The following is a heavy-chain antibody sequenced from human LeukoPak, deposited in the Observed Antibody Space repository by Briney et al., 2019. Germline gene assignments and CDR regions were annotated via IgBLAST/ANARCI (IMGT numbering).Heavy chain of an antibody. CDR1: GYTFTGYY. J-gene: IGHJ4*02. D-gene: IGHD5-24*01. CDR2: INPNSGGT. V-gene: IGHV1-2*06. CDR3: ARGLRCLQNDY. Sequence: ASVKVSCKASGYTFTGYYMHWVRQAPGQGLEWMGRINPNSGGTNYARKFQGRVTMTRDTSISTAYMELSRLRSGDTAVYYCARGLRCLQNDYWGQGTLVTVSS.